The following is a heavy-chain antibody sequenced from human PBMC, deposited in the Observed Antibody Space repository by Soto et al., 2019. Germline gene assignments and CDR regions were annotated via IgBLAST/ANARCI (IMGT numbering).Heavy chain of an antibody. D-gene: IGHD6-19*01. CDR2: ISAYNGNT. CDR1: GYTFTSYG. J-gene: IGHJ3*02. CDR3: AKSIAVAGLYDAFDI. V-gene: IGHV1-18*01. Sequence: ASVKVSCKASGYTFTSYGISWVRQAPGQGLEWMGWISAYNGNTNYAQKLQGRVTMTTDTSTSTAYMELRSLRSDDTAVYYCAKSIAVAGLYDAFDIWGQGTMVTVSS.